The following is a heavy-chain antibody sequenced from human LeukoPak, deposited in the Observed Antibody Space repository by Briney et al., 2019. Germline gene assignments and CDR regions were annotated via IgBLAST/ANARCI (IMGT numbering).Heavy chain of an antibody. CDR1: GFTFSNYW. V-gene: IGHV3-7*02. CDR2: IKQDGSEK. J-gene: IGHJ4*02. Sequence: GGSLRLSCVASGFTFSNYWMSWVRQSPGKGLEWVANIKQDGSEKYYVDSVKGRFTISRDNAGNSLYLQMNSLRDEDTAVYYCASYYSSTHDYWGQGTLVTVSS. CDR3: ASYYSSTHDY. D-gene: IGHD6-13*01.